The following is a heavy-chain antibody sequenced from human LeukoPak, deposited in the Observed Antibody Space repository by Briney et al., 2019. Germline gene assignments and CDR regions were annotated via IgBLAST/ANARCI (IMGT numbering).Heavy chain of an antibody. J-gene: IGHJ4*02. V-gene: IGHV3-23*01. CDR2: ISGTGGST. Sequence: GGSLRLSCAASGFTFSSYVMSWVRQAPGKGLEWVSGISGTGGSTYYADSVKGRFTISRDNSKNTLYLQMNSLRAEDTAVYYCAKTPTTNNGSTQDRRVPFFRALVWDYWGQGTLVTVSS. CDR1: GFTFSSYV. D-gene: IGHD1-26*01. CDR3: AKTPTTNNGSTQDRRVPFFRALVWDY.